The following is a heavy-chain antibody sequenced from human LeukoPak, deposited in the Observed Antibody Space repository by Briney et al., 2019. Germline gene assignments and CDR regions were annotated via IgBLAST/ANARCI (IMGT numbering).Heavy chain of an antibody. Sequence: GGSLRLSCAASGFTFSSYAMTWVRQAPGKGLEWVSSISGSGGSTYYADSVKGRFTISRDNSKNTLYLQTNSLRADDTAVYYCAKDRPLNWGYYFDYWGQGTLVTVSS. V-gene: IGHV3-23*01. D-gene: IGHD7-27*01. CDR3: AKDRPLNWGYYFDY. CDR2: ISGSGGST. CDR1: GFTFSSYA. J-gene: IGHJ4*02.